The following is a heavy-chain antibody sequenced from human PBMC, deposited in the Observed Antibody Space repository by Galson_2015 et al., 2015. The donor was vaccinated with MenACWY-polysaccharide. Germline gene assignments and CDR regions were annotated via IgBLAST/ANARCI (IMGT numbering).Heavy chain of an antibody. V-gene: IGHV3-23*01. Sequence: SLRLSCAASGFTFSNYAMSWVRQAPGKGLEWVSVISYSGGSTYYADSVKGRFTISSDNSKNTLYLQMHSLRAEDTAVYYCAKEAGTGGDPFDYWGQGTLVTVSS. CDR3: AKEAGTGGDPFDY. D-gene: IGHD2-8*02. CDR2: ISYSGGST. CDR1: GFTFSNYA. J-gene: IGHJ4*02.